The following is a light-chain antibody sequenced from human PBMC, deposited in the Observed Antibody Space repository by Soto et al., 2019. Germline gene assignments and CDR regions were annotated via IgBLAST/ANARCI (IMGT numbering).Light chain of an antibody. CDR2: G. J-gene: IGLJ3*02. Sequence: QAVVTQPPSVSGAPGQRVTISCTGSSSNIGAGYPVHWYQQLPGTAPKLLVAGNRPSGVPDRFSVSKSGASASLAIHGLQAEDEADYYCQSYDSSLSRRWVFGGGTKVTVL. V-gene: IGLV1-40*03. CDR3: QSYDSSLSRRWV. CDR1: SSNIGAGYP.